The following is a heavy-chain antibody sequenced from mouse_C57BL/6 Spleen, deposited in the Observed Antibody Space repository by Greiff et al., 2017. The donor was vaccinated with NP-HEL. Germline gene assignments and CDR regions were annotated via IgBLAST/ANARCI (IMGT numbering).Heavy chain of an antibody. CDR3: ARGNGDYDVSWFAY. Sequence: QVQLQQPGAELVKPGASVKLSCKASGYTFTSYWMHWVKQRPGQGLEWIGMIHPNSGSTNYNEKFKSKATLTVDKSSSTAYMQLSSLTSEDSAVYYGARGNGDYDVSWFAYWGQVTLVTVSA. CDR2: IHPNSGST. CDR1: GYTFTSYW. V-gene: IGHV1-64*01. D-gene: IGHD2-4*01. J-gene: IGHJ3*01.